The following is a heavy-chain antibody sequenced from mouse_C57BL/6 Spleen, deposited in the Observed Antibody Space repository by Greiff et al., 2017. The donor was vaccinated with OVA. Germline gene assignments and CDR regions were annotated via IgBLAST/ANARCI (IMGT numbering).Heavy chain of an antibody. CDR3: AILGDYDGYYAMDY. V-gene: IGHV1-80*01. CDR1: GYAFSSYW. Sequence: VQLQQSGAELVKPGASVKISCKASGYAFSSYWMNWVKQRPGKGLEWIGQIYPGDGDTNYNGKFKGKATLTADKSSSTAYMQLSSLTSEDSAVYFCAILGDYDGYYAMDYWGQGTSVTVSS. CDR2: IYPGDGDT. D-gene: IGHD2-4*01. J-gene: IGHJ4*01.